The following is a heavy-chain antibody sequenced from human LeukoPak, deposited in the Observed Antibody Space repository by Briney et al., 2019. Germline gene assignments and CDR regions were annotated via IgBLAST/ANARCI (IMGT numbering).Heavy chain of an antibody. V-gene: IGHV3-21*01. CDR3: AKTLDIVATITPIDY. CDR1: GFTFSSYS. J-gene: IGHJ4*02. D-gene: IGHD5-12*01. CDR2: ISSSSSYI. Sequence: GGSLRLSRAASGFTFSSYSMNWVRQAPGKGLEWVSSISSSSSYIYYAGSVKGRFTISRDNAKNALYLQMNSLRAEDTAVYYCAKTLDIVATITPIDYWGQGTLVTVSS.